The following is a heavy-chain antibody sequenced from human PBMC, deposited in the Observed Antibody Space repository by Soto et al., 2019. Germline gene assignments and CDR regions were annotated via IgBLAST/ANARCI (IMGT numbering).Heavy chain of an antibody. CDR1: GGSFSGYY. D-gene: IGHD3-3*01. CDR3: ARGRVPDFWTYTYKEHYYYYYMDV. J-gene: IGHJ6*03. CDR2: INHSGST. V-gene: IGHV4-34*01. Sequence: SETLSLTCAVYGGSFSGYYWSWIRQPPGKGLEWIGEINHSGSTNYNPSLKSRVTISVDTSKNQFSLKLSSVTAADTAVYYCARGRVPDFWTYTYKEHYYYYYMDVWGKGTTVTVSS.